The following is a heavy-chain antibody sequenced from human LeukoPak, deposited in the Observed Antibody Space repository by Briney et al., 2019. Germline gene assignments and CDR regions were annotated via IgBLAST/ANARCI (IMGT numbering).Heavy chain of an antibody. D-gene: IGHD6-19*01. J-gene: IGHJ4*02. Sequence: SETLSLTCAVYGGSFSGYYWSWIRQHPGKGLEWIGYIYYSGSTYYNPSLKSRVTISVDTSKNQFSLKLSSVTAADTAVYYCARGHSSGWYALFAGAYYFDYWGQGTLVTVSS. CDR3: ARGHSSGWYALFAGAYYFDY. CDR1: GGSFSGYY. V-gene: IGHV4-31*11. CDR2: IYYSGST.